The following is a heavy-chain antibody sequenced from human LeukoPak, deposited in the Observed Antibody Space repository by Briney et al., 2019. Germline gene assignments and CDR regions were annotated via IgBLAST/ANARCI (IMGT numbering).Heavy chain of an antibody. J-gene: IGHJ5*02. D-gene: IGHD3-10*01. CDR3: ARERLRVTMVRGKNWFDP. CDR2: IYTSGST. Sequence: SETLSLTCTVSGGSISSGSYYWSWIRQPAGKGLEWIGRIYTSGSTNYNPSLKSRVTISVDTSKNQFSLKLSSVTAADTAVYYCARERLRVTMVRGKNWFDPWGQGTLVTVSS. CDR1: GGSISSGSYY. V-gene: IGHV4-61*02.